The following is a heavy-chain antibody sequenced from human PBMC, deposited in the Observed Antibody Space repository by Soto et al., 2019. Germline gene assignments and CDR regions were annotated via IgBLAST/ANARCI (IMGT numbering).Heavy chain of an antibody. D-gene: IGHD2-15*01. V-gene: IGHV5-51*01. J-gene: IGHJ4*02. CDR2: IYPGDSDT. CDR1: GYSFTSYW. Sequence: GESLKISCKGSGYSFTSYWIGWVRQMPGKGLERMGIIYPGDSDTRYSPSFQGQVTISADKSISTAYLQWSSLKASDTAMYYCARLKKDIVVVVAATLFLDYWGQGTLVTVSS. CDR3: ARLKKDIVVVVAATLFLDY.